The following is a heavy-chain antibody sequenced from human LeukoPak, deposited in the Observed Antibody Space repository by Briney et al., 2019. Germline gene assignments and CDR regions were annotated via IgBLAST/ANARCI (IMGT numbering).Heavy chain of an antibody. CDR1: GFTFSSYA. J-gene: IGHJ3*01. CDR2: VSPGGVSP. Sequence: GGSLRLSCAASGFTFSSYAFYWVRQAPGKGLEWVSSVSPGGVSPNHADSVKGRFTVSRDDSLNTLYLQMNSLRVDDTAVYYCAKRIDIAVVPEAATHQAFDVWGQGTMVTVSS. V-gene: IGHV3-23*01. CDR3: AKRIDIAVVPEAATHQAFDV. D-gene: IGHD2-2*01.